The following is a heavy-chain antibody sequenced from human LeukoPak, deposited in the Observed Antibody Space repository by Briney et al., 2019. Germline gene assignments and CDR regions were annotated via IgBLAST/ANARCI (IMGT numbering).Heavy chain of an antibody. V-gene: IGHV4-61*02. Sequence: SQTLSLTCTVSGGSISSGSYYWSWIRQPAGKGLEWIGRIYTSGSTNYNPSLKSRVTMSVDTSKNQFSLKLSSVTAADTAVYYCARSFYDFWSGYNDAFDIWGQGTMVTVSS. D-gene: IGHD3-3*01. CDR2: IYTSGST. CDR3: ARSFYDFWSGYNDAFDI. CDR1: GGSISSGSYY. J-gene: IGHJ3*02.